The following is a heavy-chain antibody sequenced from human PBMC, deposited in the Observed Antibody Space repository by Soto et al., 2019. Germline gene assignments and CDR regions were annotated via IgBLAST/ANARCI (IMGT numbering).Heavy chain of an antibody. CDR2: ISYDGSNK. V-gene: IGHV3-30-3*01. D-gene: IGHD2-15*01. Sequence: QVQLVESGGGVVQPGRSLRLSCAASGFTFSSYAMHWVRQAPGKGLEWVAVISYDGSNKYYADSVKGRFTISRDNSKNTRYLQMNSLRAEDTAVYYCARALYGMDVWGPGTTVTVSS. J-gene: IGHJ6*02. CDR3: ARALYGMDV. CDR1: GFTFSSYA.